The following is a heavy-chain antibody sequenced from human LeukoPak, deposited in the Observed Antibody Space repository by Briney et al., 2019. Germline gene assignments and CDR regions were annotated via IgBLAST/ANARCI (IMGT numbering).Heavy chain of an antibody. D-gene: IGHD2-2*02. Sequence: PGGSLRLSCAASGFTFSSYAMSWVRQAPGKGLEWVSAISGSGGSTYYADSVKGRFTISRDNSKNTLYLQMNSLRAKDTAVYYCAKLPVPAAIGPTYFDYWGQGTLVTVSS. CDR1: GFTFSSYA. CDR3: AKLPVPAAIGPTYFDY. J-gene: IGHJ4*02. CDR2: ISGSGGST. V-gene: IGHV3-23*01.